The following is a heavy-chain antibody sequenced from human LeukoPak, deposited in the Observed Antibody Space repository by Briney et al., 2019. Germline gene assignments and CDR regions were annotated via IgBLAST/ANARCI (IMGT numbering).Heavy chain of an antibody. CDR2: MNPNSGNT. CDR3: ARDVNTAMVTPFDY. CDR1: GYTFTSYD. V-gene: IGHV1-8*03. J-gene: IGHJ4*02. D-gene: IGHD5-18*01. Sequence: ASVKVSCKASGYTFTSYDINWVRQATGQGLEWMGWMNPNSGNTGYAQKFQGRVTITRNTSISTAYMELSSLRSEDTAVYYCARDVNTAMVTPFDYWGQGTLVTVSS.